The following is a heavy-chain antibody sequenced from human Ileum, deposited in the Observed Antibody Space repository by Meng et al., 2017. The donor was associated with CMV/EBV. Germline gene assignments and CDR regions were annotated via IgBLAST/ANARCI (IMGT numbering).Heavy chain of an antibody. CDR3: VGSFSLFDY. D-gene: IGHD3-10*01. J-gene: IGHJ4*02. CDR2: IKSGGTR. V-gene: IGHV3-53*01. CDR1: GFSGSTND. Sequence: RGLSWAPSGFSGSTNDMSWIRQAPGKGLEWVSVIKSGGTRNHADSVKGRFTISRDSSKNTLYLQMNSLIAEDTAVYYCVGSFSLFDYWGQGTLVTVSS.